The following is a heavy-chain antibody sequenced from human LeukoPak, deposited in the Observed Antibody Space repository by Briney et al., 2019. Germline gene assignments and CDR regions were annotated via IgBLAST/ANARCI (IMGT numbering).Heavy chain of an antibody. V-gene: IGHV1-18*01. CDR3: AREYYYGSGNYYNRIDY. D-gene: IGHD3-10*01. Sequence: ASVKVSCKASGYTFTSHGISWVRQAPGQGLEWMGWISTYNGNTNYAQKFQGRVTMTRDTSISTAYMVLNRLRSDDTAVYYCAREYYYGSGNYYNRIDYWGQGTLVTVSS. CDR2: ISTYNGNT. CDR1: GYTFTSHG. J-gene: IGHJ4*02.